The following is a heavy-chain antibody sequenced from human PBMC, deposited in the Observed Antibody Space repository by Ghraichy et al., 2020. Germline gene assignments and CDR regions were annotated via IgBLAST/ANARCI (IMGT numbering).Heavy chain of an antibody. V-gene: IGHV3-74*01. D-gene: IGHD3/OR15-3a*01. CDR3: ARVGIGRYFDL. CDR2: IKSDGSST. J-gene: IGHJ4*02. CDR1: GFTFSSYW. Sequence: GESLNISCAASGFTFSSYWMHWVRQAPGKGLVWLSGIKSDGSSTYYADSVKGRFTISRDNAKNTLYLQMNSLTAEDTAVYYCARVGIGRYFDLWGQGTLLTVSS.